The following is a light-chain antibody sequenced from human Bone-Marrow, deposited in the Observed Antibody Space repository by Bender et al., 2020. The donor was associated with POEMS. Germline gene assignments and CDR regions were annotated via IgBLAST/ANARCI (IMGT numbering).Light chain of an antibody. CDR3: SSYAGNNNLV. V-gene: IGLV3-21*02. J-gene: IGLJ2*01. CDR2: DDT. Sequence: SYVLTQPPSVSVAPGQTATIICGGENSGNTHVHWYQQKPGQAPVVVLYDDTDRPSGIPERFSGSRSGNTASLTVSGLQAEDEADYYCSSYAGNNNLVFGGGTKLTVL. CDR1: NSGNTH.